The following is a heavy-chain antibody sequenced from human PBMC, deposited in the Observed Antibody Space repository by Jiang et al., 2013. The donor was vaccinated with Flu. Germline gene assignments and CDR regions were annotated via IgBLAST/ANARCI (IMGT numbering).Heavy chain of an antibody. J-gene: IGHJ4*02. CDR1: APISNYC. CDR3: ATGGGDFDN. CDR2: VCSSGST. V-gene: IGHV4-4*07. Sequence: APISNYCWSWIRQTAGKGLEWIGRVCSSGSTNYXSPLKSRLSMSLDASKSQFSLRLSSVTAADTAVYYCATGGGDFDNWGQGTLVTVSS. D-gene: IGHD2-21*01.